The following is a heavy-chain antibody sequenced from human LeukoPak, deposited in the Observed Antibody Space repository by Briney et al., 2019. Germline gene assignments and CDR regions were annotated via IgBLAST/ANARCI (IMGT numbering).Heavy chain of an antibody. V-gene: IGHV3-7*01. Sequence: GGSLRLSCAASGFTFSSYWMSWVRQAPGKGLEWVANIKQDGSEKYYVDSVKGRFTISRDNAKNSLYLQMNSLRAEDTAVYYCARVATYYYDSSGLYYFDYWGQGTLVTVSS. CDR1: GFTFSSYW. D-gene: IGHD3-22*01. CDR3: ARVATYYYDSSGLYYFDY. J-gene: IGHJ4*02. CDR2: IKQDGSEK.